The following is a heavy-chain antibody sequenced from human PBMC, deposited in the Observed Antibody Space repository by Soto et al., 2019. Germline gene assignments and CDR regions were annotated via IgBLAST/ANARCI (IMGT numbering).Heavy chain of an antibody. J-gene: IGHJ4*02. V-gene: IGHV3-9*01. CDR3: ATSFRYFDN. CDR1: GFTFHEYA. CDR2: ISSDGDTI. Sequence: EVQLIESGGGWVQPGTSLRVSCAASGFTFHEYAMHWVRQAPGKGLEWVSGISSDGDTIAYADSVQGRFTVFRDNAKNSLYLQMNGLGVEDTAIYYCATSFRYFDNWGQGTRVTVSS.